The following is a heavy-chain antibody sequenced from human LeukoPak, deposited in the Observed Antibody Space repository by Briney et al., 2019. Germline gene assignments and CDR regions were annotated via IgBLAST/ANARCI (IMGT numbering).Heavy chain of an antibody. D-gene: IGHD6-13*01. CDR1: GGSFSGYY. V-gene: IGHV4-34*01. CDR2: INHSGST. CDR3: ARAFSSTSPEAN. Sequence: SETLSLTCAVYGGSFSGYYWSWIRQPPGKGLEWIGEINHSGSTYYNPSLKSRVSISIDTSKNQFSLKLSSVTAADTAVYYCARAFSSTSPEANWGQGTLVTVSS. J-gene: IGHJ4*02.